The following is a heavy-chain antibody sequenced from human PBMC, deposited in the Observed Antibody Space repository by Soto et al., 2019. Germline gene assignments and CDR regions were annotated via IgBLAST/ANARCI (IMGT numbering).Heavy chain of an antibody. V-gene: IGHV3-30-3*01. J-gene: IGHJ6*01. Sequence: GGSLRLSCAASGFTFRSYAMHRVRQAPGKGLEWVAVISYDGSNKYYADSVKGRFTISRDNSKNTLYLQMNSLRAEDTAVYYCARDQVAGNYYYYYGMDVWGQGTTVTVSS. D-gene: IGHD6-19*01. CDR1: GFTFRSYA. CDR3: ARDQVAGNYYYYYGMDV. CDR2: ISYDGSNK.